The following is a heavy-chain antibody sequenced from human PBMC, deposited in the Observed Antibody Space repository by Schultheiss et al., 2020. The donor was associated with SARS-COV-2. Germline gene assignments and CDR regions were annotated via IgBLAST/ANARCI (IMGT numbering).Heavy chain of an antibody. D-gene: IGHD3-3*01. CDR2: IWYDGSNK. CDR1: GFTFSDYY. J-gene: IGHJ6*02. CDR3: ARGTYYDFWSGYYPRANYYYYYGMDV. V-gene: IGHV3-33*08. Sequence: GESLKISCAASGFTFSDYYMSWIRQAPGKGLEWVAVIWYDGSNKYYADSVKGRFTISRDNSKNTLYLQMNSLRAEDTAVYYCARGTYYDFWSGYYPRANYYYYYGMDVWGQGTTVTVSS.